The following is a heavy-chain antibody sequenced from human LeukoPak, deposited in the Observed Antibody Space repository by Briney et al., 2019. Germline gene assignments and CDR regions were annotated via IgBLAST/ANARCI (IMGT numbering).Heavy chain of an antibody. CDR3: ARDGLHYGSGSYFDY. V-gene: IGHV4-34*01. CDR2: INHSGST. J-gene: IGHJ4*02. D-gene: IGHD3-10*01. Sequence: SETLSLTCAVYGGSFSGYYWSWIRQPPGKGLEWIGEINHSGSTNYNPSPKSRVTISVDTSKNQFSLKLSSVTAADTAVYYCARDGLHYGSGSYFDYWGQGTLVTVSS. CDR1: GGSFSGYY.